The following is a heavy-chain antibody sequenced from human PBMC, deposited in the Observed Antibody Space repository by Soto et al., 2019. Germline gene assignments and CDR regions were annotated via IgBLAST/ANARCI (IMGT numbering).Heavy chain of an antibody. J-gene: IGHJ4*02. CDR2: ISGSGGST. D-gene: IGHD5-12*01. Sequence: EVQLLESGGGLVQPGGSLRLSCAASGFTFSSYAMSWVRQAPGKGLEWVSAISGSGGSTYYADSVKGRFTISRDNSKNTLYLKMNSLRAEDTAVYYCAKSPRGDIPDVDIVATVLDYWGQGTLVTVSS. CDR1: GFTFSSYA. CDR3: AKSPRGDIPDVDIVATVLDY. V-gene: IGHV3-23*01.